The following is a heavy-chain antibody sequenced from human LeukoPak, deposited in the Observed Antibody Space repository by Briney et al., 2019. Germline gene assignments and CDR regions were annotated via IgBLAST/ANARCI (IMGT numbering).Heavy chain of an antibody. CDR1: GDSISSYY. CDR3: ASRGYSYVPQT. CDR2: IYYSGST. D-gene: IGHD5-18*01. Sequence: SETLSLTCTVSGDSISSYYWSWIRQPPGKGLEWIGYIYYSGSTYYNPSLKSRVTISVDTSKNQFSLKLSSATAADTAVYYCASRGYSYVPQTWGQGTLVTVSS. V-gene: IGHV4-59*12. J-gene: IGHJ5*02.